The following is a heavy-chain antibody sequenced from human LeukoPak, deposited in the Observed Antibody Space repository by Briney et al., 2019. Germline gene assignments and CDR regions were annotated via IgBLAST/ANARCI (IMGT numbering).Heavy chain of an antibody. Sequence: SQTLSLTCAISGDSVSSNSAAWNWIRQSPSRGLEWLGRTYYRSKWYNDYAVSVKSRITINPDTSKNQFSLQLNSVTPEDTAVYYCARVGYYDFCSGYPFYYYGMDVWGQGTTVTVSS. CDR2: TYYRSKWYN. CDR3: ARVGYYDFCSGYPFYYYGMDV. D-gene: IGHD3-3*01. J-gene: IGHJ6*02. V-gene: IGHV6-1*01. CDR1: GDSVSSNSAA.